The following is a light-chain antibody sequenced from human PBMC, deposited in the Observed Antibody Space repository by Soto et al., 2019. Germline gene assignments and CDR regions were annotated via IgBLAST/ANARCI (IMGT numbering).Light chain of an antibody. J-gene: IGKJ1*01. Sequence: EIVMTQSPATLSVSPGERATLSCRASQSVSSNLAWYQLKPGQAPRLLIYGASTRATGIPARFSGSGSGTEFTLTISSLQSEDFAVYYCQQYNNWPPRAWTFGQGTKVEIK. CDR3: QQYNNWPPRAWT. CDR2: GAS. CDR1: QSVSSN. V-gene: IGKV3-15*01.